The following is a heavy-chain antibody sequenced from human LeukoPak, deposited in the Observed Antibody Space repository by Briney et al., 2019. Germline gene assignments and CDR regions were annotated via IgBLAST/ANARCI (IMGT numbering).Heavy chain of an antibody. J-gene: IGHJ3*02. D-gene: IGHD4-17*01. CDR3: ARHAPHDYGDSDAFDI. V-gene: IGHV4-39*01. CDR1: GDSISSSSYY. CDR2: IYYSGST. Sequence: SETLSLTCTVSGDSISSSSYYWGWIRQPPGKGLEWIGSIYYSGSTYYNPSLKSRVTISVDTSKNQFSLKLSSVTAADTAVYYCARHAPHDYGDSDAFDIWGQGTMVTVSS.